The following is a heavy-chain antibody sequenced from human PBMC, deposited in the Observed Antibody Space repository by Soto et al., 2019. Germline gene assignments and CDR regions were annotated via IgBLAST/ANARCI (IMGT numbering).Heavy chain of an antibody. CDR3: ASDNSPPRNVGDYGIDV. Sequence: EEQLVESGGGLVQPGGSLTLSCAASGFTVSVFHMNWVRQAPGKGLEWVSYMTSSGVTIYYSDSVKGRFTISRDNAKNPLYLQMNSVRAEDTAVYFCASDNSPPRNVGDYGIDVWGQGTTVIVSS. V-gene: IGHV3-48*03. D-gene: IGHD3-3*01. CDR1: GFTVSVFH. J-gene: IGHJ6*02. CDR2: MTSSGVTI.